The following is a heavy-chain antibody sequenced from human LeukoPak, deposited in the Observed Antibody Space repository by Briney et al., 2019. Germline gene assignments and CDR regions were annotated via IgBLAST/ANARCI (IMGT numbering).Heavy chain of an antibody. Sequence: GASVTVSCTSSVYTFSNYGVSWVRQAPGQGLEWMGWVSALNGNTNVAHKVQGRLTLTRDTSKDTAHIDLRSLTSDDAAVYYCATLQRTAAHLVHWGEGGQVTVST. CDR2: VSALNGNT. J-gene: IGHJ1*01. CDR3: ATLQRTAAHLVH. D-gene: IGHD6-25*01. CDR1: VYTFSNYG. V-gene: IGHV1-18*01.